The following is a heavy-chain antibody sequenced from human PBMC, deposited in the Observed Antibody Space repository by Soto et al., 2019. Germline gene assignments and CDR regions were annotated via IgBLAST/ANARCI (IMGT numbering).Heavy chain of an antibody. CDR3: AILGGGVIVIPYYFDY. J-gene: IGHJ4*02. D-gene: IGHD3-16*02. V-gene: IGHV1-46*01. CDR2: INPSGGST. Sequence: ASVKVSCKASGYTFTSYYMHWVRQAPGQGLEWMGIINPSGGSTSYAQKFQGRVTMTRDTSTSTVYMELSSLRSEDTAVYYCAILGGGVIVIPYYFDYWGQGTLVTVSS. CDR1: GYTFTSYY.